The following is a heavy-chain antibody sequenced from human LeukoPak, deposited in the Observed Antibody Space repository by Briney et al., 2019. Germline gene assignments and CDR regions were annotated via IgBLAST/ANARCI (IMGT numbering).Heavy chain of an antibody. Sequence: GGTLRLSCAASGFTFSSYGMSWVRQAPGKGLVWVSCINLDGSGTTYADSVKGRFTISRDNAKNSLYLQMNSLRAEDTAVYYCAELGITMIGGVWGKGTTVTISS. V-gene: IGHV3-74*01. CDR1: GFTFSSYG. D-gene: IGHD3-10*02. J-gene: IGHJ6*04. CDR2: INLDGSGT. CDR3: AELGITMIGGV.